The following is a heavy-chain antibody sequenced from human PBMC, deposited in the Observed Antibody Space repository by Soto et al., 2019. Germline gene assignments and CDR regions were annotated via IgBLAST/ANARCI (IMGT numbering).Heavy chain of an antibody. Sequence: ASVKVSCKASGYTFTSYDINWVRQATGQGLEWMGWMNPNSGDTGYAQKFQGRVTMTRDTSTSTAYMELSGLRSEDTAVYYCASATGGVLWYGEIWFDSWGQGTLVTVSS. CDR1: GYTFTSYD. D-gene: IGHD3-10*01. CDR2: MNPNSGDT. CDR3: ASATGGVLWYGEIWFDS. J-gene: IGHJ5*01. V-gene: IGHV1-8*01.